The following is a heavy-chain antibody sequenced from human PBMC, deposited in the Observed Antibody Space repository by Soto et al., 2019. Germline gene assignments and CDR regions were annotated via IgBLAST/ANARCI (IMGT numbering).Heavy chain of an antibody. CDR3: ARDLADTAMAP. Sequence: SVKVSCKASGYTFTSYAISWVRQAPGQGLEWMGGIIPIFGTANYAQRFQGRVTITADESTSTAYMELSSLRSEDTAVYYCARDLADTAMAPWGQGTLVTVSS. D-gene: IGHD5-18*01. CDR2: IIPIFGTA. J-gene: IGHJ5*02. CDR1: GYTFTSYA. V-gene: IGHV1-69*13.